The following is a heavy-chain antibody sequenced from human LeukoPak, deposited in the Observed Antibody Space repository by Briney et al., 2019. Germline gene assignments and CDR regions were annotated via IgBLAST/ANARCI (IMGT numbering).Heavy chain of an antibody. CDR1: GFTFINYG. D-gene: IGHD3-22*01. J-gene: IGHJ4*02. Sequence: GGSLRLSCAASGFTFINYGMSWVRQAPGKGLEWVSAISGSGVNTYYADSVKGRFTISRDNAKNSLYLQMNSLRAEDTAVYYCARPDGYYYDSSGYRYWGQGTLVTVSS. CDR3: ARPDGYYYDSSGYRY. CDR2: ISGSGVNT. V-gene: IGHV3-23*01.